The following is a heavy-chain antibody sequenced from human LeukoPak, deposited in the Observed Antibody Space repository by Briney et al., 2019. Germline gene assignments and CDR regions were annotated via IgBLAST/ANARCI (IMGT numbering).Heavy chain of an antibody. V-gene: IGHV3-33*01. D-gene: IGHD6-19*01. CDR1: GFTFSSYG. CDR3: ARRTNSGWYDYFDY. Sequence: GGSLRPSCAASGFTFSSYGMHWVRQAPGKGLEWVAVIWYDGSNKYYADSVKGRFTISRDNSKNTLYLQMNSLRAEDTAVYYCARRTNSGWYDYFDYWGQGTLVTVSS. CDR2: IWYDGSNK. J-gene: IGHJ4*02.